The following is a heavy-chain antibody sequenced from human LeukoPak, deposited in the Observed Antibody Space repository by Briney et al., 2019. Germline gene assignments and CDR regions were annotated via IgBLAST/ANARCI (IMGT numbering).Heavy chain of an antibody. CDR2: MYSGGTT. CDR3: ARVGLVDYFDF. J-gene: IGHJ4*02. V-gene: IGHV3-53*01. CDR1: GFSVSSNY. D-gene: IGHD3-9*01. Sequence: GGSLRLSCAVSGFSVSSNYMSWVRQAPGKGLEWVSVMYSGGTTLYADSVKGRFTISRDNSKNTLYLQMNSLRAEDTAVYYCARVGLVDYFDFWGQGTLVTVSS.